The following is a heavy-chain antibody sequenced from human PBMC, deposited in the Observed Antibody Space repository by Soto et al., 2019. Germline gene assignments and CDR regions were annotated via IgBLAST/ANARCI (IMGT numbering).Heavy chain of an antibody. CDR1: GFTFSNYG. V-gene: IGHV3-33*01. CDR2: IWHDGSEE. Sequence: VHLVESGGGVVQPGRSLRLSCVGSGFTFSNYGMNWVRQVPGKGLEWVAVIWHDGSEEYYVDSVKGRFTISRDNSRNTLYLQMNNLRAEDTAVYYCEAANYDSTGFYGNYWGQGALVTVSP. CDR3: EAANYDSTGFYGNY. J-gene: IGHJ4*02. D-gene: IGHD3-22*01.